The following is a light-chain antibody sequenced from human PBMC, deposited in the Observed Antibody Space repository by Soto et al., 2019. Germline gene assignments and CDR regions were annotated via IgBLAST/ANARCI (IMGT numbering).Light chain of an antibody. CDR3: QQYYSSIT. J-gene: IGKJ5*01. CDR2: AAS. CDR1: QGISSY. Sequence: AIRMTPSPSSLSASTGERVTITCRASQGISSYLAWYQQKPGKAPKLLIYAASTLQSGVPSRFSGSGSGTDFTLTISCLQSEDFATYYCQQYYSSITFGQGTRLGIK. V-gene: IGKV1-8*01.